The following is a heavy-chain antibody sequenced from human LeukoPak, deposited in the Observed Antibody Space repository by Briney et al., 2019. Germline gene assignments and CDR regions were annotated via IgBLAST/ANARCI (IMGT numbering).Heavy chain of an antibody. CDR1: GFTFSNYA. J-gene: IGHJ4*02. D-gene: IGHD3-10*01. CDR3: AKAGHYGSGSFYSYFDS. CDR2: NYSGGDS. Sequence: PGGSLRLSCAASGFTFSNYAMTWVRQAPGRGLEWVSTNYSGGDSHYADSVKGRFTTSRDNSKNTLYVQMNGLRAEDTAVYYCAKAGHYGSGSFYSYFDSWGQGTLVTVSS. V-gene: IGHV3-23*05.